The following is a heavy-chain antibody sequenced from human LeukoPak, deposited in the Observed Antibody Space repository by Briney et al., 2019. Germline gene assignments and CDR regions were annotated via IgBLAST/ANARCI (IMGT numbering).Heavy chain of an antibody. CDR2: ITSSGDGT. CDR1: GFTFSSYV. V-gene: IGHV3-23*01. Sequence: PGGSLRLSCAASGFTFSSYVMRWVRQAPGKGLEWVSSITSSGDGTYYADSVKGRFTISRDNSKNTLYLQMNSLRAEDTAVYYCAKRSSGNYYFDNWGQGTLVTVSS. D-gene: IGHD3-22*01. CDR3: AKRSSGNYYFDN. J-gene: IGHJ4*02.